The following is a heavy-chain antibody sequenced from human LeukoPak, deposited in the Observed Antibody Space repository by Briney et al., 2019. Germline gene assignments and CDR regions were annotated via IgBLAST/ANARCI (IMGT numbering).Heavy chain of an antibody. CDR1: GGXFSGYY. J-gene: IGHJ4*02. Sequence: PSETLSLTCAVYGGXFSGYYCSWIRQPPGKGLEWIVEINHSGSTNYNPSLKSRVTISVDTSKNQSSLKLSSVTAADTAVYYCARGRLYYYDSSGYYVKSRALYYFDYWGQGTLVTVSS. CDR2: INHSGST. V-gene: IGHV4-34*01. D-gene: IGHD3-22*01. CDR3: ARGRLYYYDSSGYYVKSRALYYFDY.